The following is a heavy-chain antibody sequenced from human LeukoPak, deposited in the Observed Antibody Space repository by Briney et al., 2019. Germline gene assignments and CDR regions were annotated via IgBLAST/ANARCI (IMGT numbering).Heavy chain of an antibody. J-gene: IGHJ4*02. D-gene: IGHD3-10*01. Sequence: GGSLRLSCAASGLTFSSYWMNWVRQAPGEGLEWVANINEDGSENYYVHSVKGRFTITRDNTKKSLYLQVNSLRADDTAVYYCHSGSYYDAHDYWGQGTLVTVSS. CDR1: GLTFSSYW. CDR3: HSGSYYDAHDY. CDR2: INEDGSEN. V-gene: IGHV3-7*01.